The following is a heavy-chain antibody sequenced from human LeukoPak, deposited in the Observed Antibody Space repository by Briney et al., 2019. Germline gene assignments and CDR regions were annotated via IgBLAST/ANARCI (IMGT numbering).Heavy chain of an antibody. CDR3: ARGGPRYCSSTSCLNWFDP. CDR2: INHSGST. D-gene: IGHD2-2*01. Sequence: SETLSLTCAVYGGSFSGYYWSWIRQPPGKGLEWIGEINHSGSTNYNPSLKSRVTISVDTSKNQFSLKLSSVTAADTAVYYCARGGPRYCSSTSCLNWFDPWGQGTLVTVSS. V-gene: IGHV4-34*01. J-gene: IGHJ5*02. CDR1: GGSFSGYY.